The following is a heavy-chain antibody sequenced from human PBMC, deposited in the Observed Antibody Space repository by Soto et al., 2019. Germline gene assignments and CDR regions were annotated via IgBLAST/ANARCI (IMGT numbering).Heavy chain of an antibody. CDR2: IYHSGST. D-gene: IGHD5-18*01. CDR1: GDSISSNNW. Sequence: PSETLSLTCAVSGDSISSNNWWSWVRQPPGKGLEWIGEIYHSGSTHYNPSLKSRVTISVDTSKNQFSLRLRSVTAADTAVYYCASWFGYSYAFNYWGQGTLVTVSS. CDR3: ASWFGYSYAFNY. V-gene: IGHV4-4*02. J-gene: IGHJ4*02.